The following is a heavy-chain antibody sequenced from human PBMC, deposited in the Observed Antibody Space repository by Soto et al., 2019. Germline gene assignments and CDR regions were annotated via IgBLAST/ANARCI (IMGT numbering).Heavy chain of an antibody. CDR1: GFAFSSPP. CDR3: ARRVSGSSRAFDI. Sequence: GESLKISCAASGFAFSSPPMSWVRQAPAKGLEWVAGISDGGDLTYNADSVRGRFTISRDNSRNTLYLQMNSLRAEDTAVYYCARRVSGSSRAFDIWRQGTMCTVSS. D-gene: IGHD6-19*01. CDR2: ISDGGDLT. V-gene: IGHV3-23*01. J-gene: IGHJ3*02.